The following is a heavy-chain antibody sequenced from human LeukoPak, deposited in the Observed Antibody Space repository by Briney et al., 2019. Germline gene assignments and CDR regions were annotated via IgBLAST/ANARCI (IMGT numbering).Heavy chain of an antibody. CDR1: GFTFSDFY. V-gene: IGHV3-11*01. Sequence: PGGSLRLSCAASGFTFSDFYVSWIRQPPGKGLEWLSHISSTGSTIYYADSVKGRFITSRDNGRNSVYLEMNNLRVEDTAVYYCAGARGPGNRGYENGFAYWGQGSLVTVSS. D-gene: IGHD5-12*01. CDR3: AGARGPGNRGYENGFAY. CDR2: ISSTGSTI. J-gene: IGHJ4*02.